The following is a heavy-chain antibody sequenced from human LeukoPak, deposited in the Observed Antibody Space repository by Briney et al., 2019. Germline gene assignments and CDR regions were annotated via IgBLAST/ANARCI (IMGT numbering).Heavy chain of an antibody. Sequence: SETLSLTCTVSGGSISSYYWSWIRQPPGKGLEWIGYIYYSGSTNYNPSLKSRVTISVDTSKNQFSLKLSSVTAADTAVYYCARGLLRGSSWFSPWGQGTLVTVSS. J-gene: IGHJ5*02. CDR2: IYYSGST. D-gene: IGHD6-13*01. V-gene: IGHV4-59*12. CDR1: GGSISSYY. CDR3: ARGLLRGSSWFSP.